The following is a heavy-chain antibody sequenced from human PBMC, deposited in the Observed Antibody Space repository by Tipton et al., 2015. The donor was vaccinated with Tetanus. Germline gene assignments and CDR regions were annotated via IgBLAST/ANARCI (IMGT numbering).Heavy chain of an antibody. J-gene: IGHJ4*02. CDR1: GLTVSINS. CDR2: IYSGGRT. CDR3: APSRDSSGYFSTF. Sequence: SLRLSCAVSGLTVSINSMRWVRQAPGKGLEWVSVIYSGGRTYYRDSVKGRFTISRDNSKNTVYLQMNSLRLDDTALYYCAPSRDSSGYFSTFWGQGTLVTVAS. D-gene: IGHD3-22*01. V-gene: IGHV3-53*01.